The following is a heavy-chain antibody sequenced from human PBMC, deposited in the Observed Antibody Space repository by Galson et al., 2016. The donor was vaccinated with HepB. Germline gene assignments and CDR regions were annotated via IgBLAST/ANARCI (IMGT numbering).Heavy chain of an antibody. Sequence: SVKVSCKASGYTFTAYFIYWVRQAPGQGLEWMGFINPNVGSTTFAQKFQDRVTMTRDTSTSTVFMELSSLSSEDTAVYFCARGDLNYYYALDVWGQGTTVTVSS. D-gene: IGHD3-3*01. CDR3: ARGDLNYYYALDV. CDR1: GYTFTAYF. J-gene: IGHJ6*02. V-gene: IGHV1-46*01. CDR2: INPNVGST.